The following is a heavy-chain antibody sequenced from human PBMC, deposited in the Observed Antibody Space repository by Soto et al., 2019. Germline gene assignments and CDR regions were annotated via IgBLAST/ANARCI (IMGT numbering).Heavy chain of an antibody. CDR3: ARGGTTVTTRYYYYYMDV. J-gene: IGHJ6*03. CDR1: GFTFSSYW. CDR2: INSDGSST. V-gene: IGHV3-74*01. Sequence: GGSLRLSCAASGFTFSSYWMHWVRQAPGKGLVWVSRINSDGSSTSYADSVKGRFTISRDNAKNTLYLQMNSLRAEDTAVYYCARGGTTVTTRYYYYYMDVWGKGTTVTVSS. D-gene: IGHD4-17*01.